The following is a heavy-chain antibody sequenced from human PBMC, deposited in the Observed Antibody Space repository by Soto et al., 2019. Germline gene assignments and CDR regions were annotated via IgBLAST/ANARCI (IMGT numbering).Heavy chain of an antibody. J-gene: IGHJ5*02. V-gene: IGHV4-61*08. CDR1: GDSVNSRAYF. Sequence: PSETLSLTCSVSGDSVNSRAYFWSWIRQPPGKGLEWLGFVYHDGRTNYNPSLKSRLSISVDRSKNQFSLTLRSVTAADTAVYFCAKDRGVGSPGFFVAWGQGSLVTVSS. CDR3: AKDRGVGSPGFFVA. CDR2: VYHDGRT. D-gene: IGHD3-10*01.